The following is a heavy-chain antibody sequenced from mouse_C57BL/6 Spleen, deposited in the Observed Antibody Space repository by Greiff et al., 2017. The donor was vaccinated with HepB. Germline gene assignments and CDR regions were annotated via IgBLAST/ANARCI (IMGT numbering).Heavy chain of an antibody. V-gene: IGHV1-26*01. D-gene: IGHD1-1*01. J-gene: IGHJ4*01. CDR1: GYTFTDYY. CDR3: ARGITTVVAGNYAMDY. CDR2: INPNNGGT. Sequence: EVQLQQSGPELVKPGASVKISCKASGYTFTDYYMNWVKQSHGKSLQWIGDINPNNGGTSYNQKFKGKATLTVDKSSSTAYMELRSLTSEDSAVYYCARGITTVVAGNYAMDYWGQGTSVTVSS.